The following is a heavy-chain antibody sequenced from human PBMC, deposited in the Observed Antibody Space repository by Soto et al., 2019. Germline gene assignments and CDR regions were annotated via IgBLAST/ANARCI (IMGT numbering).Heavy chain of an antibody. CDR1: GFTFSSYG. CDR2: IWYDGSNK. CDR3: ARGTGCFDY. J-gene: IGHJ4*02. D-gene: IGHD3-9*01. V-gene: IGHV3-33*01. Sequence: QVQLVESGGGVVQPGRSLRLSCAASGFTFSSYGMHWVRQAPGKGLEWVAVIWYDGSNKYYADSVKGRFTISRDNSKNTLDLQMSGLRAEDTAVYYCARGTGCFDYWGQGTLVTVSS.